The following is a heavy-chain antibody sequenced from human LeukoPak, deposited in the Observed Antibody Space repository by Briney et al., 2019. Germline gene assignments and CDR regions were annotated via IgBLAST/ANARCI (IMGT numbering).Heavy chain of an antibody. CDR2: IYTSGST. V-gene: IGHV4-61*02. CDR1: GGSISSGGYY. J-gene: IGHJ4*02. CDR3: ARDRRTGTTFSFDY. D-gene: IGHD1-7*01. Sequence: SETLSLTCTVSGGSISSGGYYWSWIRQPAGKGLEWIGRIYTSGSTNYNPSLKSRVTISVDTSKNQFSLKLSSVTTADTAVYYCARDRRTGTTFSFDYCGQGTLVTVSS.